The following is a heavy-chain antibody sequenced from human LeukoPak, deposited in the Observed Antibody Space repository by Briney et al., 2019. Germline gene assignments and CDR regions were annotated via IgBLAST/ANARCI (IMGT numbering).Heavy chain of an antibody. J-gene: IGHJ3*02. Sequence: ASVKVSCKATPYIFSGHYIHWVRQAPGQGLEWMGIINPSGSSTSYAQKFQGRVTMTRDTSTSTVYMELSSLRSEDTAVYYCAGGTTNTKGAFEMWGQGTMVTVSS. D-gene: IGHD2-8*01. CDR1: PYIFSGHY. CDR3: AGGTTNTKGAFEM. V-gene: IGHV1-46*01. CDR2: INPSGSST.